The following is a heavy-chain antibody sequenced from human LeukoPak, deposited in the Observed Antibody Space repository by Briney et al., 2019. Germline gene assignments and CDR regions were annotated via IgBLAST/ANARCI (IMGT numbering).Heavy chain of an antibody. Sequence: PSETLSLTCAVYGGSFSGYYWSWIRQPPGKGLEWIGEINHSGSTNYNPSLKSRVTISVDTSKNQFSLKLSSVTAADTAVYYCARRRGGWYFDYWGQGTLVTVSS. CDR1: GGSFSGYY. V-gene: IGHV4-34*01. J-gene: IGHJ4*02. CDR3: ARRRGGWYFDY. CDR2: INHSGST. D-gene: IGHD2-15*01.